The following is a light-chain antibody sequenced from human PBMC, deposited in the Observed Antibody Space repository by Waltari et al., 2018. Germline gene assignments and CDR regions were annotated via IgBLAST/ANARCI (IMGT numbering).Light chain of an antibody. V-gene: IGKV2-30*02. Sequence: DVVLTQSPLSLLVTRGQSASIPRSSCQSLVHSNGNTYLTWCHQRPGQSPRRLIYLVSNRDSGVPARCSGGGSDTDVTLKINRVGADDVGIYYCLQGTHWPPHTFGQGTKVEI. J-gene: IGKJ2*01. CDR2: LVS. CDR1: QSLVHSNGNTY. CDR3: LQGTHWPPHT.